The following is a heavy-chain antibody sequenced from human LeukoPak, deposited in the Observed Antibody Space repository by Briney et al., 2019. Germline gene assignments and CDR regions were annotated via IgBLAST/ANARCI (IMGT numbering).Heavy chain of an antibody. CDR2: ISRNGTYI. Sequence: GGSLRLSCAASAFTFSTYSMNWVRQAPGQGLDWVSSISRNGTYIYYADSVKGRFTISRDNAKNSLYLQMNSLRADDTAVYYCARAYNSGWYEDGRLDYWGQGALVTVSS. D-gene: IGHD6-19*01. CDR1: AFTFSTYS. V-gene: IGHV3-21*04. J-gene: IGHJ4*02. CDR3: ARAYNSGWYEDGRLDY.